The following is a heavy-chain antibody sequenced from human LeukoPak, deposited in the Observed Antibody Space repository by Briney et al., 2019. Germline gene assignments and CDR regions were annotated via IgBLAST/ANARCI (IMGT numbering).Heavy chain of an antibody. J-gene: IGHJ4*02. CDR1: GFTFSSYS. CDR3: AKERAVRSGWDDFDY. CDR2: ISSSSSYI. D-gene: IGHD6-19*01. V-gene: IGHV3-21*01. Sequence: GGSLRLSCAASGFTFSSYSMNWVRQAPGKGLEWVSSISSSSSYIYYADSVKGRFTISRDNAKNSLYLQMNSLRAEDTAVYYCAKERAVRSGWDDFDYWGQGTLVTVSS.